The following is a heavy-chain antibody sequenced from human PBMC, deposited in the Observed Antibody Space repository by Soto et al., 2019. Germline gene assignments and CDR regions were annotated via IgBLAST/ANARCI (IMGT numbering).Heavy chain of an antibody. CDR2: IWHDGTFT. Sequence: QVQLVESGGGVVQSGRSPRLSCAASGFTFSSFGMHWVRQAPGKGLEWVALIWHDGTFTHYADSVKGLFTISRDNSKNMLYLQMNSLRADDTAVYYCARDRHFRGGPDDIWGQGTMVTVSS. V-gene: IGHV3-33*01. J-gene: IGHJ3*02. D-gene: IGHD3-3*02. CDR1: GFTFSSFG. CDR3: ARDRHFRGGPDDI.